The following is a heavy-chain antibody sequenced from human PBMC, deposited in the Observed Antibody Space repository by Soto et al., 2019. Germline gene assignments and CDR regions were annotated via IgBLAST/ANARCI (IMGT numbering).Heavy chain of an antibody. J-gene: IGHJ6*02. CDR1: GYTFTSYA. CDR3: ARGRTVVRVVEWGVTYGMDV. V-gene: IGHV1-3*01. D-gene: IGHD3-3*01. CDR2: INAGNGNT. Sequence: GASVKVSCKASGYTFTSYAMHWVRQAPGQRLEWMGWINAGNGNTKYSQKFQGRVTITRDTSASTAYMELSSLRSEDTAVYYCARGRTVVRVVEWGVTYGMDVWGQGTTVTVSS.